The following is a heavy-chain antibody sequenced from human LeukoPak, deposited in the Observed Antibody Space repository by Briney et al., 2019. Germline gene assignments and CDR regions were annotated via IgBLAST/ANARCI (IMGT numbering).Heavy chain of an antibody. CDR3: ARGGGLDV. V-gene: IGHV4-34*01. CDR1: GGSFSGYY. Sequence: KPSETLSLTCAVYGGSFSGYYWSWIRQPPGKGLEWIGEINHSGSTNYNPSLKSRVTISVDTSKNQFSLKLSSVTAADTAVYYCARGGGLDVWGQGATVTVSS. CDR2: INHSGST. J-gene: IGHJ6*02.